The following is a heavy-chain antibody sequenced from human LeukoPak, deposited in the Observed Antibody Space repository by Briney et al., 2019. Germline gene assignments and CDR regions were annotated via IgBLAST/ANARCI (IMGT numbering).Heavy chain of an antibody. CDR1: GYTFTGYY. Sequence: GASVKVSCKASGYTFTGYYMHWVRQAPGQGLEWMGWINPNSGGTNYAQKFQGRVTMTRDTSISTAYMELSRPRSDDTAVYYCARGLRFLEWLFYLWGQGTLVTVSS. V-gene: IGHV1-2*02. CDR2: INPNSGGT. J-gene: IGHJ5*02. CDR3: ARGLRFLEWLFYL. D-gene: IGHD3-3*01.